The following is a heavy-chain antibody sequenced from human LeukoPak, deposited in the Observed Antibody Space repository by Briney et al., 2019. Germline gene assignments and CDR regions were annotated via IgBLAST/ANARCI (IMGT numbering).Heavy chain of an antibody. CDR2: IYYSGST. V-gene: IGHV4-39*01. CDR1: GGSISSSSYY. CDR3: ARQGSSWLAQYYFDY. J-gene: IGHJ4*02. Sequence: PSETLSLTCTVSGGSISSSSYYWGWIRQPPGKGLEWIGSIYYSGSTYYNPSLKSRVTISVDTSKNQFSLKLSSVTAADTAVYYCARQGSSWLAQYYFDYWGQGTLVTVSS. D-gene: IGHD6-19*01.